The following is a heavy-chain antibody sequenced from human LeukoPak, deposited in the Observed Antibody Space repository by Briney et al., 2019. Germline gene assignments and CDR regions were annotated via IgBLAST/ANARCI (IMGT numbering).Heavy chain of an antibody. V-gene: IGHV3-23*01. CDR3: AKGPEYSYGNYFDY. D-gene: IGHD5-18*01. CDR1: GFTFSSYA. Sequence: GGSLRLSCGASGFTFSSYAMSWVRQAPGKGLEWVSAISGSGGSSYYADSVKGRFTISRDNSKNTLYLQMNSLRAEDTAVYYCAKGPEYSYGNYFDYWGQGTLVTVSS. CDR2: ISGSGGSS. J-gene: IGHJ4*02.